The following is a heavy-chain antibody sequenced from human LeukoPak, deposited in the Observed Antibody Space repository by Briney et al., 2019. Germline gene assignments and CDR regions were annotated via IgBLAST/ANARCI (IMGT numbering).Heavy chain of an antibody. V-gene: IGHV3-48*03. D-gene: IGHD3-22*01. CDR3: ARIDSCYYLGWIGY. CDR2: ISSSGSTI. Sequence: PGGSLTLSCVASGFTFRSYAMHWVRQAPGKGLEGVSYISSSGSTIYYADSVKGRFTISRDNAKNSLYLQMNSLRAEDTAVYYCARIDSCYYLGWIGYWGQGTLVTVSS. CDR1: GFTFRSYA. J-gene: IGHJ4*02.